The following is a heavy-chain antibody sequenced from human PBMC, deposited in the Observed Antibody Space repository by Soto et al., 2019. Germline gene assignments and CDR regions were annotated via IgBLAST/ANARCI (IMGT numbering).Heavy chain of an antibody. Sequence: ASVKVSCKASGYTFTSYGISWVRQAPGQGLEWMGWISAYNGNTNYAQKLQGRVTMTTDTSTSTAYMELRSLRSDDTAVYYCATARSPDTAMVRYCPNTFDIWGKGTMITVSS. CDR2: ISAYNGNT. J-gene: IGHJ3*02. CDR3: ATARSPDTAMVRYCPNTFDI. D-gene: IGHD5-18*01. CDR1: GYTFTSYG. V-gene: IGHV1-18*04.